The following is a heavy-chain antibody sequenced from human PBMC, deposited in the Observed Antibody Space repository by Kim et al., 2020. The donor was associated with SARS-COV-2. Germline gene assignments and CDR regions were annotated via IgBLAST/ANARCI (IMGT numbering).Heavy chain of an antibody. CDR1: GGSISSGGYY. J-gene: IGHJ6*02. V-gene: IGHV4-31*03. D-gene: IGHD3-10*01. Sequence: SETLSLTCTVSGGSISSGGYYWSWIRQHPGKGLEWIGYIYYSGSTYYNPSLKSRVTISVDTSKNQFSLKLSSVTAADTAVYYCARDNYVHYYGSGSYHGNYYYGMDVWGQATTVTVSS. CDR3: ARDNYVHYYGSGSYHGNYYYGMDV. CDR2: IYYSGST.